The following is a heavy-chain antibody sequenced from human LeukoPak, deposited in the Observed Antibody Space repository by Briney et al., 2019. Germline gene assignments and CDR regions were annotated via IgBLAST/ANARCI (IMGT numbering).Heavy chain of an antibody. CDR1: GDSFTANG. Sequence: ASVKVSCKAYGDSFTANGISCGRQAPGQGLEWMAWISTESGNTKYAQRGQGRVSMPPDTSTNTAYMALRRLRFDDPAVYYCAKDRCSNGIGCYSYYLDVWGKGTTVTISS. CDR2: ISTESGNT. D-gene: IGHD2-8*01. J-gene: IGHJ6*03. CDR3: AKDRCSNGIGCYSYYLDV. V-gene: IGHV1-18*01.